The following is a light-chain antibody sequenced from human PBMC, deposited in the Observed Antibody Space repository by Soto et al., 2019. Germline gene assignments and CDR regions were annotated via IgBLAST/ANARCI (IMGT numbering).Light chain of an antibody. CDR3: QPYAASPRT. Sequence: EVVLTQSPGTLSLSPRERATLSCRASQSVSNNYLAWYQHKPGQAPRLLIYGASNRAPGIPDRFSGSGSGPGFSLTISRLDPEDFAVYYCQPYAASPRTFGTGTLVEVK. CDR2: GAS. CDR1: QSVSNNY. V-gene: IGKV3-20*01. J-gene: IGKJ1*01.